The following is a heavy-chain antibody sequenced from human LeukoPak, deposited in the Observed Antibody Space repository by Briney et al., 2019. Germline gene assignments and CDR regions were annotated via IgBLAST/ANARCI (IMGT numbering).Heavy chain of an antibody. V-gene: IGHV3-30*02. Sequence: GGSLRLSCAASGVTFSSYGSYGMHWVRQAPGKGLEWVAFIRYDGSNKYYADSVKGRFTISRDNSKNTLYLQMNSLRAEDTAVYYCAPGGWYSNSQTPFDYWGQGTLVTVSS. J-gene: IGHJ4*02. CDR2: IRYDGSNK. D-gene: IGHD4-11*01. CDR1: GVTFSSYGSYG. CDR3: APGGWYSNSQTPFDY.